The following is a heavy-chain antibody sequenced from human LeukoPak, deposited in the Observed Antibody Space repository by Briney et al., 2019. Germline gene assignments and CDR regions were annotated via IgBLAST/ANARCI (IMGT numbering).Heavy chain of an antibody. CDR2: INPSGGST. D-gene: IGHD1-14*01. V-gene: IGHV1-46*01. J-gene: IGHJ3*02. Sequence: GASVKVSCKASGYTFTSYYMHWVRQAPGQGLEWMGIINPSGGSTSYAQKFQGRVTRTRDTSTSTVYMGLSSLRSEDTAVYNCAMGVGTSAFDIWGQGTMVTVSS. CDR3: AMGVGTSAFDI. CDR1: GYTFTSYY.